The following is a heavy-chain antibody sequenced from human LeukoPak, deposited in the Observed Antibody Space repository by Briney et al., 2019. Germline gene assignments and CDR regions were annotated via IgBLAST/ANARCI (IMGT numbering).Heavy chain of an antibody. CDR1: GASISSYY. CDR3: AREDENNWFDP. J-gene: IGHJ5*02. V-gene: IGHV4-59*12. Sequence: TSETLSLTCTVSGASISSYYWSWVRLPPGEGLEWIGYIYYSGSTNYNPSLKSRVTMSLDTSKNQFSLKLSSVTAADTAVYYCAREDENNWFDPWGQGTLVTVSS. CDR2: IYYSGST.